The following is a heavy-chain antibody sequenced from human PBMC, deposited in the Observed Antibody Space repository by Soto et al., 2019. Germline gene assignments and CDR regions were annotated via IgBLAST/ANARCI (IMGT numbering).Heavy chain of an antibody. J-gene: IGHJ4*02. D-gene: IGHD3-16*01. Sequence: SXKVSFKASGYSXIDYAITWVRQTPGQGLEWMGWIRVSNTKYSQKFQGRVAMTIDTSTSTAYIELTSLRSDDTAVYYCARDIFRLDHWGQGTMVTV. CDR2: IRVSNT. CDR1: GYSXIDYA. V-gene: IGHV1-18*01. CDR3: ARDIFRLDH.